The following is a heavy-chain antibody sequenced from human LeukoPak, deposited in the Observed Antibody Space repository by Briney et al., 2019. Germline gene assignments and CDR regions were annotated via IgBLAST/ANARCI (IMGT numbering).Heavy chain of an antibody. CDR2: IYPGDSDT. CDR3: ARTLMAARYYYGMDV. CDR1: GYSFTSYW. D-gene: IGHD6-6*01. V-gene: IGHV5-51*01. J-gene: IGHJ6*02. Sequence: GKSLKISCKGSGYSFTSYWIGWVRQMPGKGLEWMGIIYPGDSDTRYSPSFQGRVTISADKSISTAYLQWSSLKASDTAMYYCARTLMAARYYYGMDVWGQGTTVTVSS.